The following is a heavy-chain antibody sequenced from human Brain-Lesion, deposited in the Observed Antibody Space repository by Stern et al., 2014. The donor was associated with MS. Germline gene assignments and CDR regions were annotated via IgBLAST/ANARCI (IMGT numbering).Heavy chain of an antibody. CDR1: GVSLRTDGVG. V-gene: IGHV2-5*02. D-gene: IGHD3-3*01. J-gene: IGHJ4*02. CDR2: IYWDNDK. Sequence: QVTLKESGPALVTPTQTLTLTCTFAGVSLRTDGVGVGWVRQPPGQALESLAVIYWDNDKRYSPSLRSRLTITKDTSRNQVVLTMTNMDPVDTATYYCAHRRPHYASWDNGDFDYWGQGALVTVSS. CDR3: AHRRPHYASWDNGDFDY.